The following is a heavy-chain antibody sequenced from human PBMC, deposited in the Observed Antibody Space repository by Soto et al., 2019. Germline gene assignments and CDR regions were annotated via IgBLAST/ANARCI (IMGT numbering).Heavy chain of an antibody. V-gene: IGHV3-23*01. CDR3: AKDPDDYGDSAPVDY. D-gene: IGHD4-17*01. J-gene: IGHJ4*02. Sequence: PGGSLRLSCAASGFTFSSYAMSWVRQAPGKGLEWVSAISGSGGSTYYADSVKGRFTISRDNSKNTLYLQMNSLRAEDTAVYYCAKDPDDYGDSAPVDYWGQGTLVTVSS. CDR2: ISGSGGST. CDR1: GFTFSSYA.